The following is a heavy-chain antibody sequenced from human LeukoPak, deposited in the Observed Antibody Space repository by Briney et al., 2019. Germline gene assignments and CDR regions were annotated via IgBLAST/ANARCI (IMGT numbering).Heavy chain of an antibody. CDR3: AREVEDTSGWYSHFDY. CDR2: ISTSSSYI. V-gene: IGHV3-21*01. D-gene: IGHD6-19*01. Sequence: GGSLRLSCAASGFSFSSYSMNWVRQAPGKGLEWVSSISTSSSYIYYADSVKGRFTISRDNAKNSLYLQMNSLRAEDTAVYYCAREVEDTSGWYSHFDYWGQGTLVTVSS. J-gene: IGHJ4*02. CDR1: GFSFSSYS.